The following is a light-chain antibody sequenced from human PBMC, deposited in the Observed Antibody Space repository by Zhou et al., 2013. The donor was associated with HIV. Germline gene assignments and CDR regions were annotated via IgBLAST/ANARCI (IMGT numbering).Light chain of an antibody. Sequence: IVMTQSPATLSLAPGETATLSCRASQTLDTNLAWYQQRPGQSPRLLIFGASTRATGVPARFSGSGSGTDFTLTISDLQSEDFAVYYCQQYGSSLITFGQGTRLEIK. V-gene: IGKV3-15*01. CDR3: QQYGSSLIT. CDR1: QTLDTN. CDR2: GAS. J-gene: IGKJ5*01.